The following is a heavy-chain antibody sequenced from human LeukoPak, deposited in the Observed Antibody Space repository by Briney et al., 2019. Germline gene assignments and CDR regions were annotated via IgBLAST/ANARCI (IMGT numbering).Heavy chain of an antibody. J-gene: IGHJ5*02. CDR3: ARDNSVGDNAWWFDP. Sequence: SVKVSCKASGYTFTSYYMHWVRHAPGQGLEWMGLINPTGGSTGYAQKFQGRVTMTRDMSTSTDYMELSSLRSEDTAIYYCARDNSVGDNAWWFDPWGRGTLVTVSS. V-gene: IGHV1-46*01. CDR1: GYTFTSYY. D-gene: IGHD1-26*01. CDR2: INPTGGST.